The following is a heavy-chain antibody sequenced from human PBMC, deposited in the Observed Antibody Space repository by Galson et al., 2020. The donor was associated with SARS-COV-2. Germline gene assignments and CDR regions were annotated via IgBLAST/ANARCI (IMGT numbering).Heavy chain of an antibody. J-gene: IGHJ1*01. D-gene: IGHD6-19*01. CDR3: AKEAGTGWATDYFQH. Sequence: GGSLRLSCATSGFTFQNYAMGWVRQAPGKGLEWVSLIGAGGDTYYADSVEGRFTISRDNLRNTLFLQMNSLRVDDTAVYYCAKEAGTGWATDYFQHWGKGTLVTVSS. CDR1: GFTFQNYA. V-gene: IGHV3-23*03. CDR2: IGAGGDT.